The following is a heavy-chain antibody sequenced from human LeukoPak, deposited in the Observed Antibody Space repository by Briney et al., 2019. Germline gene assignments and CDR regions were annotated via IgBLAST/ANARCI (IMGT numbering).Heavy chain of an antibody. D-gene: IGHD3-9*01. Sequence: GGSLRLSCAASGFTVSSNYMSWVRQAPGKGLEWVSVIYSGGSTYYADSVKGRFTISRDNSKNTLYLQMNSLRAEDTAVYYCAREGRYFDWLMPHMDVWGKGTTVTISS. CDR3: AREGRYFDWLMPHMDV. CDR2: IYSGGST. J-gene: IGHJ6*03. CDR1: GFTVSSNY. V-gene: IGHV3-66*01.